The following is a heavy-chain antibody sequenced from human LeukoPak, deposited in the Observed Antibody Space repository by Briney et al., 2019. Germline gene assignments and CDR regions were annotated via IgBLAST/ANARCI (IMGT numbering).Heavy chain of an antibody. D-gene: IGHD2-2*01. J-gene: IGHJ3*02. CDR2: ISSSGSTI. CDR1: GFAFSSYE. CDR3: ARVHPSTSAHDAFDI. Sequence: TGGSLRLSCAASGFAFSSYEMNWVRQAPGKGLEWVSYISSSGSTIYYADSVKGRFTISRDNAKNSLYLQMNSLRAEDTAVYYCARVHPSTSAHDAFDIWGQGTMVTVSS. V-gene: IGHV3-48*03.